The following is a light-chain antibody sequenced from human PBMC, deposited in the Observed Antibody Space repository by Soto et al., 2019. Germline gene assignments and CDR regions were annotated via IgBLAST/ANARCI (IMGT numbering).Light chain of an antibody. Sequence: DIQMTQSPSSQSASVGDRVTITCRASEGIRNDLGWYQQKPGKAPKRLLYAASSLQSGVPSRFSGSGSGTEFTLTIRSLQPEYFATYYCQQRETFGQGTKVEIK. CDR2: AAS. CDR1: EGIRND. J-gene: IGKJ1*01. V-gene: IGKV1-17*01. CDR3: QQRET.